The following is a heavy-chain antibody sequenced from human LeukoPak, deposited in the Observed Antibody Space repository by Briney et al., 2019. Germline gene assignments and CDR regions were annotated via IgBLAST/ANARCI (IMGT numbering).Heavy chain of an antibody. CDR1: GFTFSSYG. Sequence: SGGSLRLSCAASGFTFSSYGMHWVRRAPGKALEWVATISSDGGNRYYSDSVKGRFTISRDNSKNTLYLQMNSLRPEDTAVFHCARGRAVTGSTVIDYWGQGTLVTVSS. J-gene: IGHJ4*02. D-gene: IGHD6-19*01. CDR3: ARGRAVTGSTVIDY. CDR2: ISSDGGNR. V-gene: IGHV3-30*19.